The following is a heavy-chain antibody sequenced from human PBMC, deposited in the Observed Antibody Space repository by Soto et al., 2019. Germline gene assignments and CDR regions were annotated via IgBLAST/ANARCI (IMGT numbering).Heavy chain of an antibody. J-gene: IGHJ4*02. Sequence: PSETLSLTCTVSGGSISSYYWSWIRQPPGKGLEWIGYIYYSGSTNYNPSLKSRVTISVDTSKNQFSLKLSSVTAADTAVYYCTRVKWYGECDFDYWGQGTLVTVSS. D-gene: IGHD3-10*01. CDR3: TRVKWYGECDFDY. V-gene: IGHV4-59*08. CDR1: GGSISSYY. CDR2: IYYSGST.